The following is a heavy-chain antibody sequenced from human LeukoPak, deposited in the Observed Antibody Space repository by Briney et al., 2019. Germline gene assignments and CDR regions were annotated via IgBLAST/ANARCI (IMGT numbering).Heavy chain of an antibody. CDR3: TPLSGSYYYYYYMDV. J-gene: IGHJ6*03. V-gene: IGHV3-15*01. CDR1: GFTFSDAW. Sequence: GGSLRLSCAASGFTFSDAWMSWVRQAPGKGLEWVGRIKSKTDGGTTDYAAPVKGRFTISRDDSKNTLYLQMNSLKTEDTAVYYCTPLSGSYYYYYYMDVWGKGTTVTVSS. CDR2: IKSKTDGGTT. D-gene: IGHD1-26*01.